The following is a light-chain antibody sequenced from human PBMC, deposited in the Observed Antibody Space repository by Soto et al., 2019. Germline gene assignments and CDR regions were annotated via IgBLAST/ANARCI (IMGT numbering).Light chain of an antibody. CDR3: QQRTKWRT. J-gene: IGKJ1*01. V-gene: IGKV3-11*01. CDR2: DAS. Sequence: RASQSVSSYLAWYQQKPGQAPRLLIYDASKRATGIPARFGGSGFGTDYTLTISSLEPEDFAVYYCQQRTKWRTFGQGTKVDIK. CDR1: QSVSSY.